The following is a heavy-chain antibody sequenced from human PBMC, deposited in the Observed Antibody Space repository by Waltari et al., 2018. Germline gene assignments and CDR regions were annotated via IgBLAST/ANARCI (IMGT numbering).Heavy chain of an antibody. CDR3: ATYTA. J-gene: IGHJ5*02. CDR1: GVSMRKVTYS. Sequence: QMQLQESGPGLVKPSETLSLTCTAYGVSMRKVTYSFDGFRPPPGKGLEWIAGIFHSGSASYNPSLESRFTISVDTSRNQLSLTLTSVTATDTAMYYCATYTAWGQGTLVTVSS. CDR2: IFHSGSA. V-gene: IGHV4-39*01.